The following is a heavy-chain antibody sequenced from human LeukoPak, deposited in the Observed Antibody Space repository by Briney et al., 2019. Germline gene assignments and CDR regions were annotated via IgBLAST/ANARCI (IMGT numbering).Heavy chain of an antibody. V-gene: IGHV1-8*01. J-gene: IGHJ6*02. CDR2: MNPNSGNT. Sequence: ASVKVSCKASGYTFTSYDSNWVRQATGQGLEWVGWMNPNSGNTGYAQKFQGRVTMTRNTSISTAYMELSSLRSEDTAVYYCARVLGPPGLLLWFGELSIGYYYGMDVWGQGTTVTVSS. CDR1: GYTFTSYD. CDR3: ARVLGPPGLLLWFGELSIGYYYGMDV. D-gene: IGHD3-10*01.